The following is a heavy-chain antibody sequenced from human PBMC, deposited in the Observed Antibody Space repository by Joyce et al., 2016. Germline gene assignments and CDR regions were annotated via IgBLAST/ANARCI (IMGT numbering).Heavy chain of an antibody. CDR3: AGGSFVAS. Sequence: VQVVVSGGGLVQPGGCLRLSCAASGFTFSNYWMNWVRQAPGKGLEWVANIKEDGTDKYYVDSVKGRFTISRDNAKNSLYLQMNSLRAEDTAVYYCAGGSFVASWGQGTLVTVSS. CDR1: GFTFSNYW. J-gene: IGHJ4*02. CDR2: IKEDGTDK. V-gene: IGHV3-7*04.